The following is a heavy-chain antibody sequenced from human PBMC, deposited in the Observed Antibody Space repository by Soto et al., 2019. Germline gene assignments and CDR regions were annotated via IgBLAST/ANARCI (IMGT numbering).Heavy chain of an antibody. CDR2: ISSNENYI. CDR1: GFTFNNFA. D-gene: IGHD2-15*01. Sequence: GGSLRLSCEASGFTFNNFAMNWVRQAPGKGLEWVSSISSNENYIYYADSVRGRFTISRDNAKNSLHLQMNSLRAEDTAVYYCARDTRTGYCSGVSCYYYGMDVWGQGTTVTVSS. J-gene: IGHJ6*02. CDR3: ARDTRTGYCSGVSCYYYGMDV. V-gene: IGHV3-21*01.